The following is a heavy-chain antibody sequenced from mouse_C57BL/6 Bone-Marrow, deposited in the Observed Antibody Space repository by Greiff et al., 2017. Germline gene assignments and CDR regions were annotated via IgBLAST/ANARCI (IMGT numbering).Heavy chain of an antibody. D-gene: IGHD2-1*01. V-gene: IGHV10-1*01. CDR3: VRESPLLLSLFAY. J-gene: IGHJ3*01. CDR2: IRSKSNNYAT. Sequence: EVQLMESGGGLVQPKGSLKLSCAASGFSFNTYAMNWVRQAPGKGLEWVARIRSKSNNYATYYADSVKDRFTISRDDSESMLYLQMNNLKTEDTAMYYCVRESPLLLSLFAYWGQGTLVTVTA. CDR1: GFSFNTYA.